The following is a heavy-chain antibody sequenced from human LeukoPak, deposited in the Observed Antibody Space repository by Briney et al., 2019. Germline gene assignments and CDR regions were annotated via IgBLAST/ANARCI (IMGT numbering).Heavy chain of an antibody. D-gene: IGHD6-13*01. V-gene: IGHV3-30*18. J-gene: IGHJ4*02. CDR3: AKDRETTASGTFDN. CDR2: ISEDGTKK. CDR1: GFSFSFYG. Sequence: SGGSLRLSCAASGFSFSFYGMHCVRQAPGKGLEWVAVISEDGTKKNYAESVKGRFTISRDNSNNTLYLQMNSLRAEDTAVYYCAKDRETTASGTFDNWGQGTLVTVSS.